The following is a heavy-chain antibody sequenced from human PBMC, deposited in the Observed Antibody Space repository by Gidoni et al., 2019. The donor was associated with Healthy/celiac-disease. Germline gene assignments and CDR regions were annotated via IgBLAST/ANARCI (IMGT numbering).Heavy chain of an antibody. CDR3: ARDGSGYDSETADNGMDV. D-gene: IGHD5-12*01. Sequence: QVQLVESGGGVVQPGRSLRLSCAASGLTFSSYGMHWVRQAPGKGLEWVAVIWYDGSNKYYADSVKGRFTISRDNSKNTLYLQMNSLRAEDTAVYYCARDGSGYDSETADNGMDVWGQGTTVTVSS. CDR2: IWYDGSNK. CDR1: GLTFSSYG. J-gene: IGHJ6*02. V-gene: IGHV3-33*01.